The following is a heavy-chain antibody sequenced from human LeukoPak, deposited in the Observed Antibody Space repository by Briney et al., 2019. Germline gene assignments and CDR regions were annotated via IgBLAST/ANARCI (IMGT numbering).Heavy chain of an antibody. CDR3: ARSYYDSSGYYPGALDI. CDR2: IYSGGNT. CDR1: GFTLSTNY. J-gene: IGHJ3*02. D-gene: IGHD3-22*01. Sequence: PGGSLRLSCAASGFTLSTNYMSWVRQAPAPGLEWVSVIYSGGNTFYADSVKGRFTISRDNSKNTLYLQMNSLRAEDTAVYYCARSYYDSSGYYPGALDIWGQGTMVTVSS. V-gene: IGHV3-66*02.